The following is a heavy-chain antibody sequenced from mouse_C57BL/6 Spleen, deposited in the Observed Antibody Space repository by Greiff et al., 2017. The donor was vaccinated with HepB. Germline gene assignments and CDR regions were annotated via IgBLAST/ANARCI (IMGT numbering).Heavy chain of an antibody. V-gene: IGHV1-15*01. CDR1: GYTFTDYE. J-gene: IGHJ2*01. CDR2: IDPETGGT. Sequence: QVQLKESGAELVRPGASVTLSCKASGYTFTDYEMHWVKQTPVHGLEWIGAIDPETGGTAYNQKFKGKAILTADKSSSTAYMELRSLTSEDSTVCYCTREYYGSRYYDYWGQGTTLTVSS. CDR3: TREYYGSRYYDY. D-gene: IGHD1-1*01.